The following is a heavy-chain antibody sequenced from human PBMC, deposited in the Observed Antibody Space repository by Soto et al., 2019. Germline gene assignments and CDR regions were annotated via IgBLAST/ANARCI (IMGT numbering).Heavy chain of an antibody. CDR3: ASGTPGFFDY. CDR1: GFTFSSYS. D-gene: IGHD2-15*01. CDR2: ISSSSSYI. V-gene: IGHV3-21*01. J-gene: IGHJ4*02. Sequence: GESLKISCAASGFTFSSYSMNWVRQAPGKGLEWVSSISSSSSYIYYADSVKGRFTISRDNAKNSLYLQMNSLRAEDTAVYYCASGTPGFFDYWGQGTLVTVSS.